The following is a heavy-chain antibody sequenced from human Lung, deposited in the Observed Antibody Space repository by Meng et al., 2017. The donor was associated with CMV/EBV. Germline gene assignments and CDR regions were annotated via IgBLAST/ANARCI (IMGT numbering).Heavy chain of an antibody. CDR3: ARDVPPDKHIEVLPDSISFDA. CDR1: GYTFTAYY. CDR2: LNPYTCGT. J-gene: IGHJ5*02. V-gene: IGHV1-2*02. D-gene: IGHD2-2*01. Sequence: ASVXVSXKASGYTFTAYYIHWVRQAPGQGLEWMGWLNPYTCGTNFAQRFQGRVSITRDTSSNTDYMGLSRLTTDDTAGYYCARDVPPDKHIEVLPDSISFDAXRRGXLVTVSS.